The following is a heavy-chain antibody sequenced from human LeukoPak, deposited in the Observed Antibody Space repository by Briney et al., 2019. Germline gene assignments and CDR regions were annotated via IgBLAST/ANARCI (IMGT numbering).Heavy chain of an antibody. CDR1: GGSISSYY. D-gene: IGHD3-10*01. CDR2: IYYSGST. J-gene: IGHJ5*02. CDR3: ARDSYGSGSYYGWFDP. Sequence: PSETLSLTCTVSGGSISSYYWSWIRQSPGKGLEWIGYIYYSGSTNYNPSLKSRVTISVDTSKNQFSLKLSSVTAADTAVYYCARDSYGSGSYYGWFDPWGQGTLVTVSS. V-gene: IGHV4-59*01.